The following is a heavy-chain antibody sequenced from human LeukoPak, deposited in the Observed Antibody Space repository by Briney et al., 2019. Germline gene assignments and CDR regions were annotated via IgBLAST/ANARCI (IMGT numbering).Heavy chain of an antibody. Sequence: GSLRLSCAASGFTFSSYAMNWARQAPGKGLEWISYIRSRDGTVSYADSVEGRFTISTDTAKASLFLQMNGLSADDTAVYYCVRDQAHAFDIWGQGTMVTVSS. J-gene: IGHJ3*02. CDR2: IRSRDGTV. V-gene: IGHV3-48*01. CDR3: VRDQAHAFDI. CDR1: GFTFSSYA.